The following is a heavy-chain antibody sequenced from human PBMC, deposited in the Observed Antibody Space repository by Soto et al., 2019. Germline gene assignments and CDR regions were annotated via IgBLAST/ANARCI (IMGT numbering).Heavy chain of an antibody. Sequence: AAAGGKCVNLWRRWIRQEPWKWLEWVCRIKSKTDGGTTDYAAPVKGRFTISRDDSKNTLYLQMNSLKTEDTAVYYCTTDVGYYDILTGYYTWWFDTWAQRPLVTVYS. V-gene: IGHV3-15*01. CDR1: GGKCVNLW. CDR3: TTDVGYYDILTGYYTWWFDT. D-gene: IGHD3-9*01. CDR2: IKSKTDGGTT. J-gene: IGHJ5*02.